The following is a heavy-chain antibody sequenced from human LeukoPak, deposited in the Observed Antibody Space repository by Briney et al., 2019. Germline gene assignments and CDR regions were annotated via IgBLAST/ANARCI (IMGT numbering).Heavy chain of an antibody. D-gene: IGHD4-17*01. CDR1: GFTFSSYV. CDR3: ARVPRYGDYFDY. J-gene: IGHJ4*02. CDR2: ISYDGSNR. V-gene: IGHV3-30-3*01. Sequence: GGSLRLSCAASGFTFSSYVMHWVRQAPGRGLEWVAVISYDGSNRYYAASVKGRFTISRDNSKNTLSLQMNSLRAEDTAVYYCARVPRYGDYFDYWGQGTLVTVSS.